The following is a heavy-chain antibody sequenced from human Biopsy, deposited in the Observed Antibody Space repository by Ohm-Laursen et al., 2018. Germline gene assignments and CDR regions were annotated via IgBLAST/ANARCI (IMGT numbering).Heavy chain of an antibody. V-gene: IGHV4-59*11. CDR1: GGSFTGHY. J-gene: IGHJ4*02. D-gene: IGHD4-23*01. Sequence: GTLSLTCLVSGGSFTGHYWSRIRQPPGKGLEWIGHISCTGYTSYNASLKSRVTISVDTSRNHFSLRLSSLTAADTAVYYCARGSNDFGGLYFPRWGQGTLLTVSS. CDR2: ISCTGYT. CDR3: ARGSNDFGGLYFPR.